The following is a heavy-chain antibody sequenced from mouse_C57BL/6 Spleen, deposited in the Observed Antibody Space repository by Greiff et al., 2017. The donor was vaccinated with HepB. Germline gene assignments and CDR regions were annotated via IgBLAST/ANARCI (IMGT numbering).Heavy chain of an antibody. V-gene: IGHV3-6*01. CDR2: ISYDGSN. CDR1: GYSITSGYY. D-gene: IGHD1-1*01. Sequence: EVQLQESGPGLVKPSQSLSLTCSVTGYSITSGYYWNWIRQFPGNKLEWMGYISYDGSNNYNPSLKNRISITRDTSKNQFFLKLNSVTTEDTATYYCARDNYYGPMGMDYWGQGTSVTVSS. CDR3: ARDNYYGPMGMDY. J-gene: IGHJ4*01.